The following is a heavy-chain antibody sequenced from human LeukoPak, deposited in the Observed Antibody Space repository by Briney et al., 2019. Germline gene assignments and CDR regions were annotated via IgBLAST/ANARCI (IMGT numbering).Heavy chain of an antibody. CDR2: IYTSGST. V-gene: IGHV4-61*02. D-gene: IGHD3-10*01. CDR3: ARGYYSDYFDY. CDR1: GGSISSGSYY. J-gene: IGHJ4*02. Sequence: SETLSLTCTVSGGSISSGSYYRSWIRQPAGKGLEWIGRIYTSGSTNYNPSLKSRVTISVDTSKNQFSLKLRSVTAADTAMYYCARGYYSDYFDYWGQGTLVTVSS.